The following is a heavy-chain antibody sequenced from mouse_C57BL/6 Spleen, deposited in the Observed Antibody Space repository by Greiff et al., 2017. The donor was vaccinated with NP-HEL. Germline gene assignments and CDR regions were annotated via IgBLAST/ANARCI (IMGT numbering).Heavy chain of an antibody. CDR2: IWSGGST. V-gene: IGHV2-2*01. J-gene: IGHJ3*01. CDR3: ARNHDYDEAWFAY. D-gene: IGHD2-4*01. Sequence: VQGVESGPGLVQPSQSLSITCTVSGFSLTSYGVHWVRQSPGKGLEWLGVIWSGGSTDYNAAFISRLSISKENSKSQVFFKMNSLQADDTAIYYCARNHDYDEAWFAYWGQGTLVTVSA. CDR1: GFSLTSYG.